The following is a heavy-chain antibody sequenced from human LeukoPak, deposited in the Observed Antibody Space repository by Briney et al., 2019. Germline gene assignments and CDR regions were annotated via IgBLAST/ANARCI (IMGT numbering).Heavy chain of an antibody. CDR3: ARGGIYDLDDSFDI. J-gene: IGHJ3*02. CDR2: ISSSGSII. Sequence: PGGSLRLSCAASGFTFSDYYMSWIRQAPGKGLEWVSYISSSGSIIYYADSVKGRLSISRDNAESTLYLQMSNLRADGTAVYYCARGGIYDLDDSFDIWGQGTVVTVSS. D-gene: IGHD6-13*01. CDR1: GFTFSDYY. V-gene: IGHV3-11*04.